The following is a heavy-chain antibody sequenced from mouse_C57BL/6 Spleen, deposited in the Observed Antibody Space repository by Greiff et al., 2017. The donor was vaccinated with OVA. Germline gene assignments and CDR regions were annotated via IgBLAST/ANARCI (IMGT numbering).Heavy chain of an antibody. CDR3: ASGGNPSY. V-gene: IGHV5-6*01. CDR1: GFTFSSYG. CDR2: ISSGGSYT. D-gene: IGHD2-1*01. Sequence: EVKLMESGGDLVKPGGSLQLSCAASGFTFSSYGMSWVRQTPDKRLEWVATISSGGSYTYYPDSVKGRFTISRDNAKNTLYLQMSSLKSEDTAMYYCASGGNPSYWGQGTTLTVSS. J-gene: IGHJ2*01.